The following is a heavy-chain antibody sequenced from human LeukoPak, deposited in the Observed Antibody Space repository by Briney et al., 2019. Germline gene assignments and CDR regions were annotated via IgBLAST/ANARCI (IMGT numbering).Heavy chain of an antibody. D-gene: IGHD5-12*01. J-gene: IGHJ5*02. CDR2: IHYSGNT. CDR3: ARQIRYTYDPNWFHP. V-gene: IGHV4-39*01. CDR1: GDSIAAPSYY. Sequence: SETLSLTCSVSGDSIAAPSYYWAWIRQPPGKGLEWIASIHYSGNTNYDPSLQSRVTISVDASKNQFSLSLSSVTAADTAVYYCARQIRYTYDPNWFHPWGQGTLVTVSS.